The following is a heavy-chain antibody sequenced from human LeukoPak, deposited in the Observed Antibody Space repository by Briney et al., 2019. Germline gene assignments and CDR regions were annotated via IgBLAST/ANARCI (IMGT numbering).Heavy chain of an antibody. V-gene: IGHV4-59*01. D-gene: IGHD3-22*01. CDR2: IYYSGST. CDR1: GGSISSYY. Sequence: SETLSLTCTISGGSISSYYWSWIRQPPGKGLEWIGYIYYSGSTNYNPSLKSRVTISVDTSKNQFSLKLSSVTAADTAVYYRARKSASSGYYQFDYWGQGTLVTVSS. CDR3: ARKSASSGYYQFDY. J-gene: IGHJ4*02.